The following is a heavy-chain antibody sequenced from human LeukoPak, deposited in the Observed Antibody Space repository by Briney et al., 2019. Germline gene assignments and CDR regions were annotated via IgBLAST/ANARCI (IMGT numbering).Heavy chain of an antibody. D-gene: IGHD6-19*01. CDR1: GFTFSSYS. CDR3: ARATQWLAPTYDDY. V-gene: IGHV3-21*01. Sequence: GGSLRLPCAASGFTFSSYSMNWVRQAPGKGLEWVSSISSSSSYIYYADSVKGRFTISRDNAKNSLYLQMNSLRAEDTAVYYCARATQWLAPTYDDYWGQGTLVTVSS. CDR2: ISSSSSYI. J-gene: IGHJ4*02.